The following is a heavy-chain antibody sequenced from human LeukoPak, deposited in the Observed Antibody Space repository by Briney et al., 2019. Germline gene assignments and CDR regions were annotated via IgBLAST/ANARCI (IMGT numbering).Heavy chain of an antibody. CDR2: INHSGNT. J-gene: IGHJ4*02. CDR3: ARRPRNSGSDDGPSGLDY. V-gene: IGHV4-34*01. CDR1: GESFCDYY. D-gene: IGHD1-26*01. Sequence: SETLSLTCAVYGESFCDYYWTWIRQPPGKGLEWIGEINHSGNTNYNPSLKSRVTILADTSKNQFSLKLRSVSVADTAVYYCARRPRNSGSDDGPSGLDYWGQGTLVTVSS.